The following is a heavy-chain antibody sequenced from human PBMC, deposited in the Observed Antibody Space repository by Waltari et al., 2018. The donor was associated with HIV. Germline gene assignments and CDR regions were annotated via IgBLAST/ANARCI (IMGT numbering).Heavy chain of an antibody. D-gene: IGHD2-15*01. J-gene: IGHJ4*02. Sequence: QVQLVQSGAEVKKPGTSVKVSCTASRFTFTAYYVHWVRQAPGQGLEWMGWINPKSSVTHFAQKFQGRINMTRDTSIKTAYLELSRLQSDDTAVYYWARDWWQLPSGGDFFDYWGQGTLVTVSS. CDR3: ARDWWQLPSGGDFFDY. CDR2: INPKSSVT. CDR1: RFTFTAYY. V-gene: IGHV1-2*02.